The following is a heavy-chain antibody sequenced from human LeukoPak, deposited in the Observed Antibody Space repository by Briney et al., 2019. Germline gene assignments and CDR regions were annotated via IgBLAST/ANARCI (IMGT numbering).Heavy chain of an antibody. CDR3: ARDAGTLESGNSDWSLNSFDS. Sequence: GGILRLSCAASGFTFSNHWMHWVRQVPGKGLVWVSRITIDGTATTYADSVKGRFTISRDNDKNTLYLQMNSLSCEDTALYYCARDAGTLESGNSDWSLNSFDSWGQGTLVTVSA. CDR1: GFTFSNHW. V-gene: IGHV3-74*01. D-gene: IGHD3-9*01. J-gene: IGHJ5*01. CDR2: ITIDGTAT.